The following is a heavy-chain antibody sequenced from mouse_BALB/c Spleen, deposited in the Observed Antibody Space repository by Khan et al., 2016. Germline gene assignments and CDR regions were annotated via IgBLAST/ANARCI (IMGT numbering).Heavy chain of an antibody. D-gene: IGHD1-1*01. CDR3: ARVGLLLYAMDY. Sequence: VQLKQSGPELVKPGASVKISCKASGYTFTDYNMHWVKQSPGKGLEWIGYIYTYNGGTGYNQTFKGKATLTVDTSSSTAYMELRSLTSEASAVYYCARVGLLLYAMDYWGQGTSVTVSS. CDR1: GYTFTDYN. V-gene: IGHV1S29*02. CDR2: IYTYNGGT. J-gene: IGHJ4*01.